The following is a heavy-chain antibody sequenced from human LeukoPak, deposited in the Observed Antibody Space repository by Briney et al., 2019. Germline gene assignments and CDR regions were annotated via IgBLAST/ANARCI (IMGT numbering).Heavy chain of an antibody. CDR3: ARGMYDFWSGSPTRWFDP. Sequence: SETLSLTCAVYGGSFSGYYWSWIRQPPGKGLEWIGEINHSGGTNYNPSLKSRVTISVDTSKNQFSLKLSSVTAADTAVYYCARGMYDFWSGSPTRWFDPWGQGTLVTVSS. D-gene: IGHD3-3*01. CDR1: GGSFSGYY. V-gene: IGHV4-34*01. J-gene: IGHJ5*02. CDR2: INHSGGT.